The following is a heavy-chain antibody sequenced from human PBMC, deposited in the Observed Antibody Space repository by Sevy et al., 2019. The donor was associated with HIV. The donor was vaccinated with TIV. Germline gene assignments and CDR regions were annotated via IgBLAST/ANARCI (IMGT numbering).Heavy chain of an antibody. CDR1: GFNVNSNY. D-gene: IGHD6-19*01. Sequence: GGSLRLSCAASGFNVNSNYMSWVRQAPGKGLEWVSVIYSGGSTYYADSVKGRFIISRDNSKNMVYLQMNSLRAEDTAVYYCARERSGAYERYFYGMDVWGQGTTVTVSS. CDR2: IYSGGST. CDR3: ARERSGAYERYFYGMDV. V-gene: IGHV3-53*01. J-gene: IGHJ6*02.